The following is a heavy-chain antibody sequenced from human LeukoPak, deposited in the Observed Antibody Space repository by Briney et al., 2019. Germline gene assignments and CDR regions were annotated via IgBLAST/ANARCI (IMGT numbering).Heavy chain of an antibody. V-gene: IGHV4-31*03. Sequence: SETLSLTCTVSGGSISSGGYYWSWIRQHPGKGLEWIGYIYYSGSTYYNPSLKSRVTISVDTFKNQFSLKLSSVTAADTAVYYCARGPTSAPFDYWGQGTLVTVSS. CDR2: IYYSGST. J-gene: IGHJ4*02. CDR1: GGSISSGGYY. CDR3: ARGPTSAPFDY.